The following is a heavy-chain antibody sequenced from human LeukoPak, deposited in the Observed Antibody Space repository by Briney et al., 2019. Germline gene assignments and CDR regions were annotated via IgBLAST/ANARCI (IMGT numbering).Heavy chain of an antibody. D-gene: IGHD2-15*01. CDR1: GFTFSNSA. Sequence: GGSLRLSCAASGFTFSNSALSWVRQAPGKGLEWVSDISGSGGSTYYADSVKGRFTISRDNAKNTLYLQMNSLRAEDTAVYYCARDAVPYCSGGSCYDNYAFDIWGQGTMVTVSS. V-gene: IGHV3-23*01. J-gene: IGHJ3*02. CDR3: ARDAVPYCSGGSCYDNYAFDI. CDR2: ISGSGGST.